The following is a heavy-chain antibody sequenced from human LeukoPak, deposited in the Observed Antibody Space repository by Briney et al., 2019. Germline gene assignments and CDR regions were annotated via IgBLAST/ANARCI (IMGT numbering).Heavy chain of an antibody. CDR1: GFDFSTYA. CDR2: ISKSGDDT. J-gene: IGHJ1*01. Sequence: GGSLRLSCAASGFDFSTYAMHWVRLTPGKGLEFVSAISKSGDDTSYGNDVKGRFTISRDNIKNTVDLEMGSLRVDDTRIYYCARIPEYWGQGTVVTVSS. CDR3: ARIPEY. D-gene: IGHD2-2*01. V-gene: IGHV3-64*01.